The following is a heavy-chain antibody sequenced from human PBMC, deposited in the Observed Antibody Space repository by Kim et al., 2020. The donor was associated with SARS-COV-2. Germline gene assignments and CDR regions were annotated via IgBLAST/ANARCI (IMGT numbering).Heavy chain of an antibody. V-gene: IGHV4-59*01. CDR2: IYYSGST. CDR3: ARGGYYDSSGYYIAFDI. Sequence: SETLSLTCTVSGGSISSYYWSWIRQPPGKGLEWIGYIYYSGSTNYNPSLKSRVTISVDTSKNQFSLKLSSVTAADTAVYYCARGGYYDSSGYYIAFDICGQGTMVTVSS. J-gene: IGHJ3*02. CDR1: GGSISSYY. D-gene: IGHD3-22*01.